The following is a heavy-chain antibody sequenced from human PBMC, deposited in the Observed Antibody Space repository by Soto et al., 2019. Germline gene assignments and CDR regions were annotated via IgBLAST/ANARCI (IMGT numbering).Heavy chain of an antibody. CDR1: GGSISSSNYF. D-gene: IGHD3-10*01. V-gene: IGHV4-39*01. Sequence: PSETLSLTCTVSGGSISSSNYFWGWIRQPPGKGLEWIGSIYYSGTTYYNPPLKSRVTISGDTSKNQFSLKLSSVTAADTAVYYCARLKGSYWWLDYWGQGTLVTVSS. CDR3: ARLKGSYWWLDY. J-gene: IGHJ4*02. CDR2: IYYSGTT.